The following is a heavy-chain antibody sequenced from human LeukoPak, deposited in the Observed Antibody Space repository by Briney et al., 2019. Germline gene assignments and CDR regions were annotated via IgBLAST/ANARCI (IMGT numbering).Heavy chain of an antibody. Sequence: PGGSLRLSCAASEFTFSNYAVHWVRQAPGKGLQWVAVISYDGNTIHYADSVKGRFTISRDTSKNTLYLQMNSLRTEDTAVYYCARSGGLQKFDYWGQGTLVTVPS. CDR3: ARSGGLQKFDY. CDR1: EFTFSNYA. D-gene: IGHD4-11*01. CDR2: ISYDGNTI. V-gene: IGHV3-30-3*01. J-gene: IGHJ4*02.